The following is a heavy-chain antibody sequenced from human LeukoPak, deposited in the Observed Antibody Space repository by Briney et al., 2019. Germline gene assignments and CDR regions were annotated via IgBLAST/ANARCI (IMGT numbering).Heavy chain of an antibody. Sequence: GGSLRLSCAAAGFTFSSYAMSWVRQAPGKGLEWVSAISGSGGSTYYADSVKGRFTISRDNSKNPLYLQMNSLRAEDTAVYYCANQDRDFDYWGQGTLVTVSS. CDR3: ANQDRDFDY. CDR2: ISGSGGST. V-gene: IGHV3-23*01. J-gene: IGHJ4*02. CDR1: GFTFSSYA.